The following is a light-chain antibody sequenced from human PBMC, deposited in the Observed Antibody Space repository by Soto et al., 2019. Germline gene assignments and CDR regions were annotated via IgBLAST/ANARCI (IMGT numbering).Light chain of an antibody. J-gene: IGKJ5*01. V-gene: IGKV3-20*01. CDR1: QSVSSSY. CDR3: QQYGSSPLVT. CDR2: GAS. Sequence: EIVLTQSPGTLSLSPGERATLSCRASQSVSSSYLAWYQQKPGQAPRLLIYGASSRATGIPDRFSGSGSGTDFPLTISRLEPQDFAVYYCQQYGSSPLVTFGQGTLLEIK.